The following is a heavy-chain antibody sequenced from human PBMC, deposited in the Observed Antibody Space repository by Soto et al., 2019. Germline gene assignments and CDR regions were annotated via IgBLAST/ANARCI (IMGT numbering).Heavy chain of an antibody. Sequence: SETLSLTCTVSGGSMTSYYWTWMRQPAGEGLEWIGRVYSSGGTHYNPSLKSRVTISLDTSKNQFSLRLLSVTDADTAVYFCARGQRFSDWFDPWGQGTLVTVSS. CDR3: ARGQRFSDWFDP. CDR1: GGSMTSYY. V-gene: IGHV4-4*07. J-gene: IGHJ5*02. D-gene: IGHD3-3*01. CDR2: VYSSGGT.